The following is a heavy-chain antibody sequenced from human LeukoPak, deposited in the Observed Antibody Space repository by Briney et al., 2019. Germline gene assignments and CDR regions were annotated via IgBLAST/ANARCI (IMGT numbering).Heavy chain of an antibody. D-gene: IGHD3-10*01. J-gene: IGHJ4*02. CDR3: ARDGYYTSERNPYFDY. CDR1: GLTFSGYS. Sequence: PGGSLRLSCAASGLTFSGYSMNWVRQAPGKGLEWVSSISSRSNYIYYADSVKGRFTISRDNAKNSLYLQMNSLRAEDTGVYYCARDGYYTSERNPYFDYWGQGTLVTVSS. V-gene: IGHV3-21*01. CDR2: ISSRSNYI.